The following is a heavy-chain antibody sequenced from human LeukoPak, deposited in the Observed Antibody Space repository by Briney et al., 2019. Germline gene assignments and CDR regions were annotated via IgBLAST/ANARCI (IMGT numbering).Heavy chain of an antibody. D-gene: IGHD4-11*01. CDR3: AKDGSNYYYYYGMDV. J-gene: IGHJ6*02. CDR1: GFTFSSYA. CDR2: ISGSGGST. V-gene: IGHV3-23*01. Sequence: GGSLRLSCAASGFTFSSYAMSWVRQAPGKGLEWVSAISGSGGSTYYADSVKGRFTISRDNSKTTLYLQMNSLRAEDTAVYYCAKDGSNYYYYYGMDVWGQGTTVTVSS.